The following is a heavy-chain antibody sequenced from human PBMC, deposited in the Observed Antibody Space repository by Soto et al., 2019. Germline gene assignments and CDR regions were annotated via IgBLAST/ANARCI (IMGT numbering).Heavy chain of an antibody. CDR1: GLTFSNYG. V-gene: IGHV3-33*01. CDR2: IWYDGIKK. J-gene: IGHJ4*02. Sequence: QVQLVESGGGVVQPGRSLRLSCEASGLTFSNYGMHWVRQAPGKGLEWVAVIWYDGIKKYYAESVKGRFTISRDNSKNTLFLQMNSLRPEDTAVYYCVRWYYFQTGGPFVHWGQGTLVSVSS. D-gene: IGHD2-8*02. CDR3: VRWYYFQTGGPFVH.